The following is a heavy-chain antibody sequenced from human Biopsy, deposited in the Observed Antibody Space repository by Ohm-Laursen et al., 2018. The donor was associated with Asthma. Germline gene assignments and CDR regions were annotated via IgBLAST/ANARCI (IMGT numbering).Heavy chain of an antibody. J-gene: IGHJ6*02. CDR1: GYTFNSAG. CDR3: ARAVDFSHYFCIDV. D-gene: IGHD3-3*01. Sequence: SVKVSCKTSGYTFNSAGITWVRQAPGQGLEWMGWISVYNGNTKVAQKLQDRVTMITDTSTSTAYMELRSLRSDDTAVYFWARAVDFSHYFCIDVWGQGTTVTVS. CDR2: ISVYNGNT. V-gene: IGHV1-18*01.